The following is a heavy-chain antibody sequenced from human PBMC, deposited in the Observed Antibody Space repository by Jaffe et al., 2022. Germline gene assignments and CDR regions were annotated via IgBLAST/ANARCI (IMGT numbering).Heavy chain of an antibody. CDR3: ARDPTRNIIAAAGTVYFQH. D-gene: IGHD6-13*01. CDR1: GFTFSSYE. CDR2: ISSSGSTI. V-gene: IGHV3-48*03. J-gene: IGHJ1*01. Sequence: EVQLVESGGGLVQPGGSLRLSCAASGFTFSSYEMNWVRQAPGKGLEWVSYISSSGSTIYYADSVKGRFTISRDNAKNSLYLQMNSLRAEDTAVYYCARDPTRNIIAAAGTVYFQHWGQGTLVTVSS.